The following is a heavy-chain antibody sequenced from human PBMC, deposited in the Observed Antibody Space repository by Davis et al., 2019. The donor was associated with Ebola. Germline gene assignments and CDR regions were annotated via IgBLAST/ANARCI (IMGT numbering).Heavy chain of an antibody. V-gene: IGHV6-1*01. D-gene: IGHD3-9*01. CDR1: GDSVFGKNGA. CDR2: TYYTSKWHN. Sequence: PSETLSLTCAISGDSVFGKNGAWNWIRQSPSRGLEWLGRTYYTSKWHNDYGESVKSRITINPDTSRNHFSLQLNSVTPEDTAVYYCARGWLRGPFDYWGQGTLVTVSS. J-gene: IGHJ4*02. CDR3: ARGWLRGPFDY.